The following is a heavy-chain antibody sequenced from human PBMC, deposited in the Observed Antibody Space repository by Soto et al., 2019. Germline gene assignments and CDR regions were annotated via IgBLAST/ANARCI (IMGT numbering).Heavy chain of an antibody. J-gene: IGHJ5*02. CDR1: GGTFSSET. CDR2: IIPMVDIV. Sequence: QVQLVQSGAEVKKPGSSVRVSCKASGGTFSSETISWVRQAPGQGLEWMGRIIPMVDIVNYAQRLQGRVTITAYKSTSTVYMELSSLRSEDTAVYYCSTWFDPWGQGTLVTVSS. V-gene: IGHV1-69*02. CDR3: STWFDP.